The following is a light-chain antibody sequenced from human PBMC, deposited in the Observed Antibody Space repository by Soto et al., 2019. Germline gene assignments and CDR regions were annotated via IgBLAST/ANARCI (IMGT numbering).Light chain of an antibody. CDR1: SSNIGAGYD. J-gene: IGLJ1*01. CDR2: GNT. CDR3: QSYDSSLSGYV. V-gene: IGLV1-40*01. Sequence: QSVLTQPPSVSGALGQRVTISCTGSSSNIGAGYDVHWYQQLPGTAPKLLIYGNTNRPSGVPDRFSGSKSDTSASLAITGLQVEDEAVYYCQSYDSSLSGYVFGTGTKVTVL.